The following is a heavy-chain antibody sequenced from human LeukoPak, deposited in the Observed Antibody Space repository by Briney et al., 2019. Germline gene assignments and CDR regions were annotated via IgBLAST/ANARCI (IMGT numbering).Heavy chain of an antibody. CDR2: ISHDGRNK. CDR3: ARVAAGLYASGSYSDF. CDR1: GFTFGTYS. Sequence: PGGSLRLSCAASGFTFGTYSMHWVRQAPGKGLEWVAVISHDGRNKYYADSVKGRFTISRDNSRNTLYLQMNSLRVDDTAVFYCARVAAGLYASGSYSDFWGQGTLVTVSS. J-gene: IGHJ4*02. V-gene: IGHV3-30*14. D-gene: IGHD3-10*01.